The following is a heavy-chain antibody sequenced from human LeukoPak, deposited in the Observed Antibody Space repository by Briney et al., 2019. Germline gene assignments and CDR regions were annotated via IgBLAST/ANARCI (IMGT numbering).Heavy chain of an antibody. CDR1: GDSISSDY. CDR2: IYYSGST. CDR3: ARASGTTAFDI. J-gene: IGHJ3*02. D-gene: IGHD1-1*01. V-gene: IGHV4-59*01. Sequence: SETLSLTWTVSGDSISSDYWSWIRKPPVKGLERIGYIYYSGSTNYNPSLRSRVTISIDTSKNQFSMKLSSVTAADTAVYYCARASGTTAFDIWGQGTMVTVSS.